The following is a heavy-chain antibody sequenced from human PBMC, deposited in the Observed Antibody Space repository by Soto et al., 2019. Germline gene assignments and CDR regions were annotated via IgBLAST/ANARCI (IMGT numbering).Heavy chain of an antibody. CDR1: GGTSSSYA. CDR3: ARDDCTSTSCPYYYYGLDV. Sequence: QVQLVQSGAEVKKPGSSVKVSCKASGGTSSSYAISWVRQAPGQGLEWMGGIIPFFRTVYYAQKFQGRLTITADESTSTASMELSSLKSGDTAVYYCARDDCTSTSCPYYYYGLDVWGQGTTVTVSS. D-gene: IGHD2-2*01. J-gene: IGHJ6*02. CDR2: IIPFFRTV. V-gene: IGHV1-69*01.